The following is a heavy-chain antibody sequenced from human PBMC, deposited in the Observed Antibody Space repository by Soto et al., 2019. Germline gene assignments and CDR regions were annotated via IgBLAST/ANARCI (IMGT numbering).Heavy chain of an antibody. D-gene: IGHD1-26*01. CDR1: GGSVSSGSYY. CDR2: IYYSGST. Sequence: SDTLSLTCTVSGGSVSSGSYYWSWIRQPPGKGLEWIGYIYYSGSTNYNPSLKSRVTISVDTSKNQFSLKLSSVTAADTAVYYCARDRVGATRPYYYYGMDVWGQGTTVTVSS. CDR3: ARDRVGATRPYYYYGMDV. J-gene: IGHJ6*02. V-gene: IGHV4-61*01.